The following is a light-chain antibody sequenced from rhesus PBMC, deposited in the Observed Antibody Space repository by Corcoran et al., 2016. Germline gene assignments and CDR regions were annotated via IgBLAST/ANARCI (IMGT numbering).Light chain of an antibody. CDR1: QGISSY. Sequence: DIQMTQSPSSLSASVGDTVTITCRASQGISSYLNWFQQKPGKAPKLLIYDVSNLESGVPSRFSGIGSGTDFTLTISSLQPEDFAAYYCQQHNSHPWTFGQGTKVEIK. CDR2: DVS. J-gene: IGKJ1*01. CDR3: QQHNSHPWT. V-gene: IGKV1-28*03.